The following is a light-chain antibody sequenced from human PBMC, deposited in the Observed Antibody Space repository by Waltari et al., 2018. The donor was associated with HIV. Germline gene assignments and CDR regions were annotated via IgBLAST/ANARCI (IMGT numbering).Light chain of an antibody. J-gene: IGKJ2*01. CDR1: QSLVYSDGNTY. CDR2: KVS. Sequence: DVVMAQSPLSLPVTLGQPASISCRSSQSLVYSDGNTYLNWFHQRPGQAPRRLIYKVSARDSGVPDRFSGSGSGTAFTLKISRVEAEDVGVYYCMQGTHWPYTFGQGTNLQIK. V-gene: IGKV2-30*01. CDR3: MQGTHWPYT.